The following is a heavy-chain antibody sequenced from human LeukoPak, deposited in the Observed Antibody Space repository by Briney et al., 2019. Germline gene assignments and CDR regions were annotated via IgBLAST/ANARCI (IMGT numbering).Heavy chain of an antibody. CDR3: AKVYLAMVRGVLPFDY. CDR1: GFTFSSYA. D-gene: IGHD3-10*01. Sequence: PGGSLRLSSAASGFTFSSYAMSWVRQAPGKGLEWVSAISGSGGSTYYADSVKGRFTISRDNSKNTLYPQMNSLRAEDTAVYYCAKVYLAMVRGVLPFDYWGQGTLVTVSS. CDR2: ISGSGGST. V-gene: IGHV3-23*01. J-gene: IGHJ4*02.